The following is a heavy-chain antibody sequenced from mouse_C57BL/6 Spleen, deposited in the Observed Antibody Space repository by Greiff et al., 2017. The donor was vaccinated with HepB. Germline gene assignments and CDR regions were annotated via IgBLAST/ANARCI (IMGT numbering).Heavy chain of an antibody. CDR3: ARAGYGSSPAWFAY. CDR2: ISDGGSYT. D-gene: IGHD1-1*01. V-gene: IGHV5-4*03. J-gene: IGHJ3*01. CDR1: GFTFSSYA. Sequence: EVMLVESGGGLVKPGGSLKLSCAASGFTFSSYAMSWVRQTPEKRLEWVATISDGGSYTYYPDNVKGRFTISRDNAKNNLYLQMSHLKSEATAMYYCARAGYGSSPAWFAYWGQGTLVTVSA.